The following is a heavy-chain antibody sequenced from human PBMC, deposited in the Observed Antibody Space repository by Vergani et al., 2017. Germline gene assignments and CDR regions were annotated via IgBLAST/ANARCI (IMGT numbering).Heavy chain of an antibody. J-gene: IGHJ6*02. D-gene: IGHD3-22*01. CDR3: ARSMIVVVMETYYYYGMDV. CDR2: INHSGST. V-gene: IGHV4-34*01. Sequence: QVQLQQWGAGLLKPSETLSLTCAVYGGSFSGYYWSWIRQPPGKGLEWIGEINHSGSTNYNPSLKSRVTISVDTSKNQFSLKLSSVTAADTAVYYCARSMIVVVMETYYYYGMDVWGQGTTVTVSS. CDR1: GGSFSGYY.